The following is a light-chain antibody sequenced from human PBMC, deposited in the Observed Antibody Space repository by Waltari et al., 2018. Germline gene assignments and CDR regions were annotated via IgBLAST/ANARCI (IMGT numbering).Light chain of an antibody. CDR1: SSDVGGYNY. J-gene: IGLJ2*01. Sequence: QSALTQPASASGSPGQSITISCTGPSSDVGGYNYVPWYQQHPGKAPKVMIYDVSKRPSGVSSRFSGSKSGNTASLTISGLQTEDEADYYCSSYTSSSALVFGGGTKLTVL. V-gene: IGLV2-14*01. CDR3: SSYTSSSALV. CDR2: DVS.